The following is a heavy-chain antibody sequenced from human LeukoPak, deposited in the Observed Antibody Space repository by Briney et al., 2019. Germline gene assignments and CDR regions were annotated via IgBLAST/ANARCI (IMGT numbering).Heavy chain of an antibody. D-gene: IGHD6-19*01. CDR3: ARETEVPGGRSWDF. J-gene: IGHJ4*02. V-gene: IGHV4-4*07. CDR1: GGSISSYY. CDR2: IHPSGTT. Sequence: SETLSLTCTVSGGSISSYYWTWIRQPAGKGLEWIGRIHPSGTTNHNPSLKSRVIMSLDMSNNQFSLKVRSVAAADTAVYYCARETEVPGGRSWDFWGQGTLVTVSS.